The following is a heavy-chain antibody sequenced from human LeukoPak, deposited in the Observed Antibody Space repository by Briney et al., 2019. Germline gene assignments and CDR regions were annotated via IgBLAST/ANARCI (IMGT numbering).Heavy chain of an antibody. CDR2: ISAYNGNT. CDR3: ARESGIVGAQSDAFDI. D-gene: IGHD1-26*01. V-gene: IGHV1-18*01. Sequence: ASVKVSCKASGYTFTSYGISWVRQATGQGLEWMGWISAYNGNTNYAQKLQGRVTMTTDTSTSTAYMELRSLRSDDTAVYYCARESGIVGAQSDAFDIWGQGTMVTVSS. J-gene: IGHJ3*02. CDR1: GYTFTSYG.